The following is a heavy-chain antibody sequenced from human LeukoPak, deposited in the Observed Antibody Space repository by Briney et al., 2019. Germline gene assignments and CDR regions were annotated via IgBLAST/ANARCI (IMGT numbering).Heavy chain of an antibody. CDR3: ARDHYEIDY. V-gene: IGHV3-43*02. J-gene: IGHJ4*02. CDR2: ISGDGGST. CDR1: GFTFDDYA. Sequence: GGSLRLSCAASGFTFDDYAMHWVRQAPGKGLEWVSLISGDGGSTYYADSVKGRFTISRDNAKNSLYLQMNSLRAEDTAVYYCARDHYEIDYWGQGTLVTVSS. D-gene: IGHD4-17*01.